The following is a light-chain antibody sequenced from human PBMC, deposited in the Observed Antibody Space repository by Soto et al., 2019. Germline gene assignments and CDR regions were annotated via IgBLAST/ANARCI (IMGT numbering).Light chain of an antibody. Sequence: EIVLTQSPGTLSLSPGERATLSCRASQSVSSNYLAWYQQKPGQAPRLLIDGAASRATCIPDRCSGSGSGTDFTVTIGRLEPEDFAVDHCQQYGSSPLTFGGVTKVEIK. CDR3: QQYGSSPLT. CDR1: QSVSSNY. J-gene: IGKJ4*01. V-gene: IGKV3-20*01. CDR2: GAA.